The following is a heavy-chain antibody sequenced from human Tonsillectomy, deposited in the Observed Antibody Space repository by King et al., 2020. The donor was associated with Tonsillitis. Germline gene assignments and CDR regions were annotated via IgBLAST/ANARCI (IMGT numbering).Heavy chain of an antibody. CDR1: GFTFGNYG. J-gene: IGHJ4*02. V-gene: IGHV3-33*08. Sequence: VQLVESGGGVVQSGRSLRLSCAASGFTFGNYGMHWVRPAPGKGLAGVAVLWYDGSNKYYVDSVKGRFTISRDNAKNMLNLQMNIRRADATAVYSCARDLGGGTPHSYLDYWGQGALVTVSS. CDR3: ARDLGGGTPHSYLDY. CDR2: LWYDGSNK. D-gene: IGHD1-26*01.